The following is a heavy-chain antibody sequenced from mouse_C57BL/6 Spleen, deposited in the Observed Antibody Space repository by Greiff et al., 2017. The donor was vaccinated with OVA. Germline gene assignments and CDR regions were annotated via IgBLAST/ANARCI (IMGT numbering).Heavy chain of an antibody. D-gene: IGHD1-1*01. V-gene: IGHV1-52*01. CDR2: IDPSDSET. CDR1: GYTFTSYW. Sequence: VQLQQPGAELVRPGSSVKLSCKASGYTFTSYWMHWVKQRPIQGLEWIGNIDPSDSETHYNQKFKDKATLTVDKSSSTAYMQLSSLTSDDSAVYYCAIYGSSPAFAYWGQGTLVTVSA. J-gene: IGHJ3*01. CDR3: AIYGSSPAFAY.